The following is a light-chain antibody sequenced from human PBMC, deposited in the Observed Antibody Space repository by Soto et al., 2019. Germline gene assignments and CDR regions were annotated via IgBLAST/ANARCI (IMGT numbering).Light chain of an antibody. CDR1: QSVSSSY. J-gene: IGKJ4*01. CDR3: QQYDNSPLT. Sequence: EIVLTQSPGTLSLSPGERATLSCRASQSVSSSYLAWYQQKPGQAPRLLIYGASSRATGIPDRFSGSGSGTDFTLTIRKLDPEDFAVYYCQQYDNSPLTFGGGTKGDIK. V-gene: IGKV3-20*01. CDR2: GAS.